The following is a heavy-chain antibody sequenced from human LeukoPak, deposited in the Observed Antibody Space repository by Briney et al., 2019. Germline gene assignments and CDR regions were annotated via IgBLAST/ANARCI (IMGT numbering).Heavy chain of an antibody. CDR2: IIPILGIA. CDR3: ARRSHGPKYDYYYGMDV. CDR1: GGTFSSYA. Sequence: SVKVSCKASGGTFSSYAISWVRQAPGQGLEWMGRIIPILGIANYAQKFQGRVTITADKSTSTAYMELSSLRSEDTAVYYCARRSHGPKYDYYYGMDVWGQGTTVTVSS. V-gene: IGHV1-69*04. J-gene: IGHJ6*02.